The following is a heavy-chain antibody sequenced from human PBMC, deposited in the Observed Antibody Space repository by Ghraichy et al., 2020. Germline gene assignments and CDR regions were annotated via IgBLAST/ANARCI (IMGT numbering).Heavy chain of an antibody. D-gene: IGHD3-16*01. Sequence: SQTLSLTCTVSGGSISSNTHYWGWVRQSPGNGLEWIGGIHYGGTTFFSPSLQSRVSISVDTSNNQFSLKLNSVTAADTAMYYCATIYAGLFFDYWGQGAPVTVSS. CDR1: GGSISSNTHY. J-gene: IGHJ4*02. CDR3: ATIYAGLFFDY. V-gene: IGHV4-39*07. CDR2: IHYGGTT.